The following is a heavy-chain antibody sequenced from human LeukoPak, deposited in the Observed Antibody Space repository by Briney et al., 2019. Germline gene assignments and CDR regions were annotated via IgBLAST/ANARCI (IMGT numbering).Heavy chain of an antibody. CDR3: ARGGQKGLRFLEWLPSPFDY. CDR1: GGSISSGSYY. J-gene: IGHJ4*02. CDR2: IHTSGST. D-gene: IGHD3-3*01. Sequence: SETLSLTCTVSGGSISSGSYYWSWIRQPAGKGLEWIGRIHTSGSTNYNPSLKSRVTISVDTSKNQFSLKLSSVTAADTAVYYCARGGQKGLRFLEWLPSPFDYWGQGTLVTVSS. V-gene: IGHV4-61*02.